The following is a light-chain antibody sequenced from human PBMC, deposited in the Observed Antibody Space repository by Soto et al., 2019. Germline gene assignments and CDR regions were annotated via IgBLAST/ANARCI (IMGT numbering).Light chain of an antibody. CDR1: QSVTSSY. V-gene: IGKV3-20*01. J-gene: IGKJ1*01. Sequence: EIVLTPSPGTLSLSPVERATLSCRASQSVTSSYLAWYQLKPGQAPRLLIYGASSRATGIPDRFSGSGSGTDFTLTISRLDPEDFAVYFCQQYGSSPRTFGQGTKVDIK. CDR3: QQYGSSPRT. CDR2: GAS.